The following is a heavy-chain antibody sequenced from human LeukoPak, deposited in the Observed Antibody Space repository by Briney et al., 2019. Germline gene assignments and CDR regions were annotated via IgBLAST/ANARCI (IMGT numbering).Heavy chain of an antibody. V-gene: IGHV1-69*13. J-gene: IGHJ5*02. Sequence: SVKVSCKASGGTFSSYAISWVRQAPGQRLEWMGGIIPIFGTANYAQKFQGRVTITADESTSTAYMELSSLRSEDTAVYYCARRGALNNWFDPWGQGTLVTVSS. D-gene: IGHD1-26*01. CDR3: ARRGALNNWFDP. CDR1: GGTFSSYA. CDR2: IIPIFGTA.